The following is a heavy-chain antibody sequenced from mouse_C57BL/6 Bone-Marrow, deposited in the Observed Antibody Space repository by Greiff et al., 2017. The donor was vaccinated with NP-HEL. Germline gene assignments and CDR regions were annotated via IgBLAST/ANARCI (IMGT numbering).Heavy chain of an antibody. CDR3: AGRGGSSYACDFDV. Sequence: QVQLQQPGAELVLPGASVKLSCTASGYTFTSYWMHWVKQRPGQGLEWIGEIDPSDSYTNYNDKFKGQSIFSVDKSSTTPYMQLSSLTSEDSAVYCGAGRGGSSYACDFDVWGTGTTVTVSS. CDR1: GYTFTSYW. V-gene: IGHV1-69*01. D-gene: IGHD1-1*01. CDR2: IDPSDSYT. J-gene: IGHJ1*03.